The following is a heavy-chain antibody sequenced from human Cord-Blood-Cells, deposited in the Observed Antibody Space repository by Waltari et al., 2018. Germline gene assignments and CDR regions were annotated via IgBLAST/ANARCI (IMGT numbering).Heavy chain of an antibody. V-gene: IGHV4-34*01. Sequence: QVQLQQWGAGLLKPSETLSLTCAVYGGSFSGYYWSWIRQPPGKGLEWIGEINHSGSTNYNPSRKSRVTISVDTSKNQFSLKLSSVTAADTAVYYCARGRFDVVVVAARAFDIWGQGTMVTVSS. CDR3: ARGRFDVVVVAARAFDI. D-gene: IGHD2-15*01. J-gene: IGHJ3*02. CDR2: INHSGST. CDR1: GGSFSGYY.